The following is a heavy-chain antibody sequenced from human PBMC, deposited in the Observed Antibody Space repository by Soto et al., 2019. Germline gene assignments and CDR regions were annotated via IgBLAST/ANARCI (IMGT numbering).Heavy chain of an antibody. D-gene: IGHD3-22*01. Sequence: GGSLRLSCAASGFTFSSYGMHWVRQAPGKGLEWVAVMSYDGNNKYYAHSVKGRFAISRDNSRNTLYLQMNSLRDEDTAVYYYAKIQKIYYDSSGLVDYWGQGTLVTVSS. J-gene: IGHJ4*02. CDR2: MSYDGNNK. CDR1: GFTFSSYG. V-gene: IGHV3-30*18. CDR3: AKIQKIYYDSSGLVDY.